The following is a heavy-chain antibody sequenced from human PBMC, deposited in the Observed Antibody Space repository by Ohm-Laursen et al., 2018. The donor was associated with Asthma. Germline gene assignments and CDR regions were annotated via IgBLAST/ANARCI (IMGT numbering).Heavy chain of an antibody. CDR3: AKWFRELSGYYGMDV. V-gene: IGHV1-18*01. CDR2: ISAHNGNT. CDR1: GYTFTSYG. Sequence: ASVKVSCKASGYTFTSYGISWVRQAPGQGLEWMGWISAHNGNTNYAQKLQGRVTMTTDTSTSTAYTELRSLRSDDTAVYYCAKWFRELSGYYGMDVWGQGTTVTVSS. D-gene: IGHD3-10*01. J-gene: IGHJ6*02.